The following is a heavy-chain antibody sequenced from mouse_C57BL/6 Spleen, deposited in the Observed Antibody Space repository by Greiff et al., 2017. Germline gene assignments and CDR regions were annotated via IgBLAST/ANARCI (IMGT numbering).Heavy chain of an antibody. V-gene: IGHV1-69*01. D-gene: IGHD2-1*01. J-gene: IGHJ4*01. CDR3: ARWPYGNFYAMDY. CDR1: GYTFTSYW. CDR2: IDPSDSYT. Sequence: QVQLQQPGAELVMPGASVKLSCKASGYTFTSYWMHWVKQRPGQGLEWIGEIDPSDSYTNYNQKFKGKSTLTVDKSSSTAYMQLSSLTSEDSAVYYCARWPYGNFYAMDYWGQGTSVTVSS.